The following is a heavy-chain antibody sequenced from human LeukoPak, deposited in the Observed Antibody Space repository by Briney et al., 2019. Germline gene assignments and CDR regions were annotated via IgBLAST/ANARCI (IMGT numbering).Heavy chain of an antibody. D-gene: IGHD5-18*01. V-gene: IGHV1-18*01. CDR2: ISGYNGNT. J-gene: IGHJ6*03. CDR1: GYTFTSYG. CDR3: ARVPRGYSYGHFVDSYYYMDV. Sequence: ASVKVSCKAPGYTFTSYGISWVRQAPGQGLEWMGWISGYNGNTNYAQKVQGRVTMTTDTSTTTAYMELRSLRSDDTAVYYCARVPRGYSYGHFVDSYYYMDVWGKGTTVTVSS.